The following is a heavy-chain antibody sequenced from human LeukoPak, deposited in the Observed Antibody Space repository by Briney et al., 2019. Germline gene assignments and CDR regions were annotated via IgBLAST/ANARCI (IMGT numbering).Heavy chain of an antibody. CDR3: ARDSPRYDAFDI. Sequence: SETLSLTCTVSNGSMSSYFWSWIRQPPGKGLEWIGYIYYSGSANFNPSLKSRVTISVDTSKNQFSLKLSSVTAADTAVYYCARDSPRYDAFDIWGQGTMVTVSS. V-gene: IGHV4-59*01. CDR1: NGSMSSYF. J-gene: IGHJ3*02. D-gene: IGHD4-17*01. CDR2: IYYSGSA.